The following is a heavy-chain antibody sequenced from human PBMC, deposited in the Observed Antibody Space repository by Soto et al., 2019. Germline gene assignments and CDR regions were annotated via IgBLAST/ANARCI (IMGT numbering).Heavy chain of an antibody. Sequence: SVKVSCKTSGFTFTSSAIQWVRQARGQRLEWIGWIVVGSDNTNYAQKFQERVTITRDLSTNKIYMDLSGLRSEDTAVYYCARSGYELYYYYGMDVWGQGTTVTVS. D-gene: IGHD5-12*01. CDR1: GFTFTSSA. V-gene: IGHV1-58*02. J-gene: IGHJ6*02. CDR2: IVVGSDNT. CDR3: ARSGYELYYYYGMDV.